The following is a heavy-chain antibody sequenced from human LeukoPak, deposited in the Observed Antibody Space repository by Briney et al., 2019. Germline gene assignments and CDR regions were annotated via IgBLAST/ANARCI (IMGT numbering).Heavy chain of an antibody. J-gene: IGHJ4*02. Sequence: GESLKISCKASGYSFSTYWIGWVRQMPGKGLEWIGIIYPGDSDTRYSPSFQGQVTISADKSISTAYLQWSSLKASDTAMYYCATLHYDSSGYSNAYFDYWGQGTLVTVSS. CDR2: IYPGDSDT. CDR3: ATLHYDSSGYSNAYFDY. D-gene: IGHD3-22*01. CDR1: GYSFSTYW. V-gene: IGHV5-51*01.